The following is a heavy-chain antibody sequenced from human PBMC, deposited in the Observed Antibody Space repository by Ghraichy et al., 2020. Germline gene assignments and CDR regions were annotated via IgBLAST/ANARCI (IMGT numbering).Heavy chain of an antibody. J-gene: IGHJ4*02. V-gene: IGHV3-48*02. CDR2: ISSSSTSI. D-gene: IGHD1-26*01. Sequence: GGSLRLSCSASGFTFDRYSMNWVRQAPGKGLEWVSYISSSSTSIKYADSVKGRFTISRDNAKNSRWLQMHSLRDDDTAMYYCARVGYSGSPLGWGQGTLVTVSS. CDR3: ARVGYSGSPLG. CDR1: GFTFDRYS.